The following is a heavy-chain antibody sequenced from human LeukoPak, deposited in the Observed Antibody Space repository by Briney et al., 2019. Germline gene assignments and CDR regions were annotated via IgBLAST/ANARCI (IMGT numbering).Heavy chain of an antibody. CDR1: GFTFSTYW. CDR2: IKQDESER. CDR3: VRVANGATFDF. J-gene: IGHJ4*02. Sequence: PGGSLRLSCAASGFTFSTYWMGWVRQAPGKGLEWVANIKQDESERYYVDSVKGRFTISRDNARNSLYLQMYSLGAEDTAVYYCVRVANGATFDFWGQGTLVTVSS. D-gene: IGHD5-12*01. V-gene: IGHV3-7*01.